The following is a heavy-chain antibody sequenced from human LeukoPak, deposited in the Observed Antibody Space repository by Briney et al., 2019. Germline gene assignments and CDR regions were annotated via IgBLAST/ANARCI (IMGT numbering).Heavy chain of an antibody. J-gene: IGHJ4*02. CDR2: MRHDGSIK. CDR3: ARRSSWYSADY. V-gene: IGHV3-30*02. D-gene: IGHD6-13*01. Sequence: PGGSLRLSCEASGFTFSNHGMHWVRQAPGKGPEWVAFMRHDGSIKYYVDSVKGRFTISRDNAKNSLYLQMNSLRAEDTAVYYCARRSSWYSADYWGQGTLVTVSS. CDR1: GFTFSNHG.